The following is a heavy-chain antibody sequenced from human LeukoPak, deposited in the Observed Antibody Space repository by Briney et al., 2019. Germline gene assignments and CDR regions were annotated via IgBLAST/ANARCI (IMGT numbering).Heavy chain of an antibody. V-gene: IGHV3-7*01. CDR2: IKQDGSEK. CDR3: ARDNSPRAVFGVVIVPWEAFDI. J-gene: IGHJ3*02. Sequence: GGSLRLSCAASGFTFSSYWMSWVRQAPGKGLEWVANIKQDGSEKYYVDSVKGRFTISRDNAKNSLYLQMNSLRAEDTAVYYCARDNSPRAVFGVVIVPWEAFDIWGQGTMVTVSS. CDR1: GFTFSSYW. D-gene: IGHD3-3*01.